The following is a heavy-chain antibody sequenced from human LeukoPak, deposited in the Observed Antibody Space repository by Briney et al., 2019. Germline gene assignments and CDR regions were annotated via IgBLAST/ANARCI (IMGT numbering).Heavy chain of an antibody. D-gene: IGHD2-2*01. V-gene: IGHV3-30-3*01. CDR1: GFTFSSYA. CDR2: ISYDGSNK. CDR3: ARDMRSSGNVDY. J-gene: IGHJ4*02. Sequence: GGSLRLSCAASGFTFSSYAMHWVRQAPGKGLEWVAVISYDGSNKYYADSVKGRFTISRDNSKNTLYLQMNSLRAEDTAVYYCARDMRSSGNVDYWGQGTLVTVSS.